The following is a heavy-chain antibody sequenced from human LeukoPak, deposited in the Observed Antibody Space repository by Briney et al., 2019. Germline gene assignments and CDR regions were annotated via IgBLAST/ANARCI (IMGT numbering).Heavy chain of an antibody. CDR3: ARDSISSSWYYFDY. CDR1: GFTVSSNY. CDR2: IYTGGST. J-gene: IGHJ4*02. D-gene: IGHD6-13*01. Sequence: PGGSLRLSCAASGFTVSSNYMSWVRQAPGKGLGWVSIIYTGGSTYYADSVKGRFTISRDNSKNTLYLQMNSLRAEDTAVYYCARDSISSSWYYFDYWGQGTLVTVSS. V-gene: IGHV3-66*02.